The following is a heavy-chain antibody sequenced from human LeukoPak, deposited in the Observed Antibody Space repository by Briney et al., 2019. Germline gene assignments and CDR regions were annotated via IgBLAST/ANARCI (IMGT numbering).Heavy chain of an antibody. J-gene: IGHJ4*02. Sequence: ASVKVSCKASGYTFTSYDINWVRQATGQGLEWMGWMNPNSGNTGYAQKFQGRVTITRNTSISTAYMELSSLRSEDTAVYYCARGRGDYVWGSYRQKLYYFDYWGQGTLVTVSS. D-gene: IGHD3-16*02. CDR1: GYTFTSYD. CDR3: ARGRGDYVWGSYRQKLYYFDY. CDR2: MNPNSGNT. V-gene: IGHV1-8*03.